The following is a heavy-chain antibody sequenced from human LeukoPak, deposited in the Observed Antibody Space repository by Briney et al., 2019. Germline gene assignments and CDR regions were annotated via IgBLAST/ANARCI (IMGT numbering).Heavy chain of an antibody. CDR2: IKQDGSVK. CDR1: GFIFSGYW. Sequence: GGSLRLSCAASGFIFSGYWMTWVRQAPGKGLEWVANIKQDGSVKYYADSVKGRFTISRDNSKNTLYLKKNSLRAEDTAVNYCAKAQIDFWSGYGYWGQGTLVTVSS. D-gene: IGHD3-3*01. CDR3: AKAQIDFWSGYGY. V-gene: IGHV3-7*01. J-gene: IGHJ4*02.